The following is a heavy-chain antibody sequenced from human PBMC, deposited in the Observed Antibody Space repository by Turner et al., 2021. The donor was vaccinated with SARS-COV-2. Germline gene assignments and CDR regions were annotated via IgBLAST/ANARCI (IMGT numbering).Heavy chain of an antibody. Sequence: EVQRVESGGGLVQPGGTLRLAWAGSGFTFSNYGMHWFRQAPGNALVWVSRFNNAGASIPYAYSVRGRFTISRDNAKNTLYLQMNSLKAEDTAVYYCATVVGARYGLDVWGQGTTVTVSS. D-gene: IGHD1-26*01. CDR3: ATVVGARYGLDV. J-gene: IGHJ6*02. V-gene: IGHV3-74*01. CDR2: FNNAGASI. CDR1: GFTFSNYG.